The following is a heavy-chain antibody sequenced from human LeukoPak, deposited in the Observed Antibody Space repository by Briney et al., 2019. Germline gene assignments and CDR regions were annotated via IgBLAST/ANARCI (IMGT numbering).Heavy chain of an antibody. CDR1: GFTFSSYG. J-gene: IGHJ4*02. V-gene: IGHV3-33*06. Sequence: GGSLRLSCAASGFTFSSYGMQWVRQAPGTGLEWVAVIWYDGSNKYYADSVKGRFTISRDNSKNTLYLQMNSLRAEDTAVYYCANEWAAVGTRRFSFDYWGQGTLVTVSS. CDR3: ANEWAAVGTRRFSFDY. CDR2: IWYDGSNK. D-gene: IGHD6-13*01.